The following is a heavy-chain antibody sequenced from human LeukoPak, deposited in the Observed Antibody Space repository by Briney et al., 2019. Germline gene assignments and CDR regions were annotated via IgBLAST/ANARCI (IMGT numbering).Heavy chain of an antibody. Sequence: PGGSLRLSCAASGFSFSSYWMTWVRQAPGKGLEWVAYIKQDGSEKYYVDSVKGRFTVSRDNAKNSLYLQMNSLRAEDTAVYYCARAGVPYDNWFDPWGQGTLVAVSS. V-gene: IGHV3-7*01. CDR3: ARAGVPYDNWFDP. J-gene: IGHJ5*02. D-gene: IGHD3-10*01. CDR1: GFSFSSYW. CDR2: IKQDGSEK.